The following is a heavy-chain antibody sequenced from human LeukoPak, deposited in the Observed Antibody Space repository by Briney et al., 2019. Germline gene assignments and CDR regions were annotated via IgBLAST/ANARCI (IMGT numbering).Heavy chain of an antibody. D-gene: IGHD3-10*01. J-gene: IGHJ4*02. CDR3: ARGLVPGDY. Sequence: GGSLRLSCAASGFSFSKSWMSWVRQAPGKGLEWVSVIYSGGSTYYADSVKGRFTISRDNSKNTLYLQMNSLRAEDTAVYYCARGLVPGDYWGQGTLVTISS. V-gene: IGHV3-66*01. CDR1: GFSFSKSW. CDR2: IYSGGST.